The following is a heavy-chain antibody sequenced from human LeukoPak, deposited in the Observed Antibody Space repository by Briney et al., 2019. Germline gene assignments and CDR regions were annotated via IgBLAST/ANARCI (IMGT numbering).Heavy chain of an antibody. J-gene: IGHJ6*02. Sequence: SQTLSLTCTVSGGSISSGDYYWSWIRQPAGKGLEWIGRIYTSGSTNYNPSLKSRVTMSVDTSKNQFSLKLSSVTAADTAVYYCARDRGGAYYYYYGMDVWGQGTTVTVSS. CDR2: IYTSGST. CDR1: GGSISSGDYY. V-gene: IGHV4-61*02. CDR3: ARDRGGAYYYYYGMDV. D-gene: IGHD3-10*01.